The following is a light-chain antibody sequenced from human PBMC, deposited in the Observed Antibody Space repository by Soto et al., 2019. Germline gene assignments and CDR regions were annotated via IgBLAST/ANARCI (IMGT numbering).Light chain of an antibody. Sequence: EIVLTHSPGTLSLSPGERATLSFSSSESVSDNYLAWYQQRSGQAPRLVIYGASSRASAVPDRFSGSGSGADFTLTISRLEPEDFAVYYCQQYGSSPLTFGGGTKVDIK. V-gene: IGKV3-20*01. J-gene: IGKJ4*01. CDR2: GAS. CDR3: QQYGSSPLT. CDR1: ESVSDNY.